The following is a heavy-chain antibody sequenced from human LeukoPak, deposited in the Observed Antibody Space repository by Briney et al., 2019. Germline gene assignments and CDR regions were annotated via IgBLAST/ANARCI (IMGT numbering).Heavy chain of an antibody. J-gene: IGHJ4*02. Sequence: PGGSLRLSCTASGFTFSDYAMSWVRQAPGKGLEWVGLIRSKAYGGTTEYAASVKGRFTISRDDSKNIAYLQMHSLNTEDTAVYYCTFYYYEGSGYYSFDHWGQGTLVTVSS. CDR1: GFTFSDYA. V-gene: IGHV3-49*04. D-gene: IGHD3-22*01. CDR2: IRSKAYGGTT. CDR3: TFYYYEGSGYYSFDH.